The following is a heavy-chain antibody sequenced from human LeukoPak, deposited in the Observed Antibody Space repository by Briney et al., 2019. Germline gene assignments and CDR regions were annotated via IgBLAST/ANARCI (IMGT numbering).Heavy chain of an antibody. Sequence: GRSLRLSCAASGFTFDDYAMHWVRQAPGKGLEWVSGISWASGSIGYADSVKGRFTISRDNAKNSLYLQMNSLRAEDMALYYCARKGFDYWGQGTLVTVSS. V-gene: IGHV3-9*03. CDR1: GFTFDDYA. D-gene: IGHD2-15*01. J-gene: IGHJ4*02. CDR3: ARKGFDY. CDR2: ISWASGSI.